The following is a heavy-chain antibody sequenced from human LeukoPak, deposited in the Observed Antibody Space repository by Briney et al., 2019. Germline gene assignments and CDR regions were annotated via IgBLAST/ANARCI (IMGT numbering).Heavy chain of an antibody. CDR2: IYYSGST. J-gene: IGHJ6*02. CDR1: VDSISSYY. V-gene: IGHV4-59*01. CDR3: ARDFPGKPSGTHYYYGMDV. Sequence: PSETLSLTCTVSVDSISSYYWSWLRQPPGKGLEGLGYIYYSGSTNYNHSLKSRVTISVDTSKNQFSLKLSSVTAADTDVYYCARDFPGKPSGTHYYYGMDVWGQGTTVTVSS. D-gene: IGHD1-1*01.